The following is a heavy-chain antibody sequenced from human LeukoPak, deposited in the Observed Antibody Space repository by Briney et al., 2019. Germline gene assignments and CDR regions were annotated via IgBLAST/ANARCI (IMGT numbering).Heavy chain of an antibody. CDR1: GFDFGAYE. D-gene: IGHD2-15*01. Sequence: GGSLRLSCAASGFDFGAYEMNWVRQAPGQGLEWVSSISSSSSDIYYTDSVKGRFTISRDNAKNSLYLQMNSLRAEDTAVYYCVTDNGGSSGAFDIWGQGTMVTVSS. CDR3: VTDNGGSSGAFDI. V-gene: IGHV3-21*01. CDR2: ISSSSSDI. J-gene: IGHJ3*02.